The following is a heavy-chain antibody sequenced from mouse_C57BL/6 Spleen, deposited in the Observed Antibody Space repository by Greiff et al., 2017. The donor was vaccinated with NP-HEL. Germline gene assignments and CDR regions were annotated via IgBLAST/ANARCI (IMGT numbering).Heavy chain of an antibody. Sequence: EVQLVESGGGLVQPGESLKLSCESNEYEFPSHDMSWVRKTPEKRLELVAAITSDGGSTYYPDTMERRFIITRDNTKKTLYLQISSLRSEDTSLYYCARRGSSYDWYFDVWGTGTTVTVSS. J-gene: IGHJ1*03. V-gene: IGHV5-2*01. CDR1: EYEFPSHD. CDR2: ITSDGGST. CDR3: ARRGSSYDWYFDV. D-gene: IGHD1-1*01.